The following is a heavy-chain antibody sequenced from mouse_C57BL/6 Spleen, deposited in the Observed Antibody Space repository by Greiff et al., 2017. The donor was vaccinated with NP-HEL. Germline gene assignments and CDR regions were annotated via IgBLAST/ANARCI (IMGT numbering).Heavy chain of an antibody. J-gene: IGHJ4*01. D-gene: IGHD3-2*02. Sequence: QVQLQQSGAELVRPGTSVKVSCKASGYAFTNYLIEWVKQRPGQGLEWIGVINPGSGGTNYNEKFKGKATLTADKSSSTAYMQLSSLTSEDSAVYFCARSGTAQVYYYAMDYWGQGTSVTVSS. CDR2: INPGSGGT. CDR1: GYAFTNYL. CDR3: ARSGTAQVYYYAMDY. V-gene: IGHV1-54*01.